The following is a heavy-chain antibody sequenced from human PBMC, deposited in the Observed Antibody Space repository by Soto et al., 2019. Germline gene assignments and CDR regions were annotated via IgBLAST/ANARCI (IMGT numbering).Heavy chain of an antibody. Sequence: SVKVSCKASGGTFSSYAISWVRQAPGQGLEWMGGIIPIFGTANYAQKFQGRVTITADESTSTAYMELSSLRSEDTAVYYCARRSRPYYYDSSGYYSTYYYYGMDVWGQGTTVTVS. CDR2: IIPIFGTA. V-gene: IGHV1-69*13. D-gene: IGHD3-22*01. CDR1: GGTFSSYA. CDR3: ARRSRPYYYDSSGYYSTYYYYGMDV. J-gene: IGHJ6*02.